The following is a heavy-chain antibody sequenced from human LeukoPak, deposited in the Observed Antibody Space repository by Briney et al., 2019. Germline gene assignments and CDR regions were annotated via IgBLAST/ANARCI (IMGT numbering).Heavy chain of an antibody. J-gene: IGHJ4*02. CDR1: GGSFSGYY. CDR3: ARGGYCSGGSCSYFDY. CDR2: INHSGST. D-gene: IGHD2-15*01. V-gene: IGHV4-34*01. Sequence: SETLSLTCAVYGGSFSGYYWSWIRQSPGKGLEWIGEINHSGSTNYNPSLKSRVTISVDTSKNQFSLKLSSVTAADTAVYYCARGGYCSGGSCSYFDYWGQGTLVTVSS.